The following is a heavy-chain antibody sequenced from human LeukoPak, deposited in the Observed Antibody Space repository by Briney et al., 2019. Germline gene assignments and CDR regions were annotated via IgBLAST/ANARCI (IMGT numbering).Heavy chain of an antibody. CDR3: ARGDVAAGLDC. J-gene: IGHJ4*02. CDR1: GFTFSIYW. V-gene: IGHV3-7*01. D-gene: IGHD6-13*01. Sequence: PGGSLRLSCAASGFTFSIYWMSWVRQAPRKGREWVANIKQDGSEKYYVDPVKGRFTISRDNAKNSLYLQMNSLRADDATVYYCARGDVAAGLDCWVEATLLGDPS. CDR2: IKQDGSEK.